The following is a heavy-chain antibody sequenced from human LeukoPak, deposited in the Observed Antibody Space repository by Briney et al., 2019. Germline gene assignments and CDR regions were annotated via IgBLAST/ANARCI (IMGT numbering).Heavy chain of an antibody. J-gene: IGHJ3*02. V-gene: IGHV3-23*01. CDR1: GFTFSSYA. D-gene: IGHD6-6*01. CDR2: ISGSGGST. CDR3: AKDLSLRSPGVQDAFDI. Sequence: PGGSLRLSCAASGFTFSSYAMSWVRQAPGKGLEWVSAISGSGGSTYYADSVKGRFTISRDNSKNTLYLQMNSLRAEDTAVYYCAKDLSLRSPGVQDAFDIWGQGTMVTVSS.